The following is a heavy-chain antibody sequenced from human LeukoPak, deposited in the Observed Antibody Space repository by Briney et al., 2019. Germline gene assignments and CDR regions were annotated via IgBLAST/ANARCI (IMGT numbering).Heavy chain of an antibody. J-gene: IGHJ3*02. D-gene: IGHD5-24*01. CDR3: ARGGAEMATKYDAFDI. CDR2: ISSSSSYT. V-gene: IGHV3-21*01. Sequence: GGSLRLSCAASGFSFSSYSMNWVRQAPGKGLEWVSSISSSSSYTYYADSVKGRFTISRDNTKNSLYLQMNSLRPDDTAVYYCARGGAEMATKYDAFDIWGQGTMVTVSS. CDR1: GFSFSSYS.